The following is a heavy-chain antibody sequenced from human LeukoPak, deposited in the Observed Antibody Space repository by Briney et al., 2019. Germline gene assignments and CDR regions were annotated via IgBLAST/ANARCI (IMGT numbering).Heavy chain of an antibody. CDR1: GGSISSYY. CDR3: ARDIPPTGTTGYYYYGMVV. CDR2: IYYSGST. Sequence: SETLSLTCTVSGGSISSYYWSWIRQPPGKGLEWIGYIYYSGSTNYNPSLKSRVTISVDTSKNQFSLKLSSVTAADTAVYYCARDIPPTGTTGYYYYGMVVWGQGTTVTVSS. J-gene: IGHJ6*02. V-gene: IGHV4-59*01. D-gene: IGHD1-7*01.